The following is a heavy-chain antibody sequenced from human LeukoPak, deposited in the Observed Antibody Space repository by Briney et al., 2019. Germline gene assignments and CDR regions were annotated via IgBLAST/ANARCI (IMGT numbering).Heavy chain of an antibody. J-gene: IGHJ3*01. Sequence: GASVKVSCKASGVTFTSYAFSWVRQAPGKGLEWMGGMTPIYGVANYAQKFQGRITITADESSRTVYMELTSLTSEDTGLYFCGRAGDYYDSSGYPFWGQGTVVTVSS. V-gene: IGHV1-69*13. D-gene: IGHD3-22*01. CDR1: GVTFTSYA. CDR2: MTPIYGVA. CDR3: GRAGDYYDSSGYPF.